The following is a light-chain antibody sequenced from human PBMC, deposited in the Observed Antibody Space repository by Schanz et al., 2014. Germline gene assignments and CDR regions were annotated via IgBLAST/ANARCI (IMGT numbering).Light chain of an antibody. Sequence: QSALTQPRSVSGSPGQSVSISCTGTSSDVGGSNYVSWYQQHPGKAPKLLIYDVSKRPSGVPDRFSGSKSGTSASLAISGRQCEDEADYHCAAWDDSLQGWVFGGGTKLT. CDR2: DVS. CDR3: AAWDDSLQGWV. V-gene: IGLV2-11*01. CDR1: SSDVGGSNY. J-gene: IGLJ3*02.